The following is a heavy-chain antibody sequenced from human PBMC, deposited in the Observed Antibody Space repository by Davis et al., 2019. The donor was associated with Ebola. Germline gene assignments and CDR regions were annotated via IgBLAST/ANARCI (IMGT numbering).Heavy chain of an antibody. CDR1: GFTFSTYS. V-gene: IGHV3-21*01. CDR3: ARDPPRYLINNGFDY. Sequence: GGSLRLSCAASGFTFSTYSMSWVRQAPGKGLEWVSSISSDSDYIYYADSAKGRFTISRDNAKNSLYLQMNSLRSEDTAVYYCARDPPRYLINNGFDYWGQGTLLIVSS. J-gene: IGHJ4*02. CDR2: ISSDSDYI. D-gene: IGHD1-14*01.